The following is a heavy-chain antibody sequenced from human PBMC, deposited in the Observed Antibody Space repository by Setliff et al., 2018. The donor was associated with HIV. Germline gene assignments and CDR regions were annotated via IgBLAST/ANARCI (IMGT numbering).Heavy chain of an antibody. CDR3: ARDYLYYNLYNGSPVYGMDV. CDR2: IKQDGSER. J-gene: IGHJ6*02. CDR1: GFIFSNYW. V-gene: IGHV3-7*01. Sequence: GGSLRLSCGTSGFIFSNYWMNWVRQAPGKGLEWVANIKQDGSERYYVDSVKGRFTISRDNSKNSLYLQMNSLRVEDTAVYYCARDYLYYNLYNGSPVYGMDVWGQGTTVTVSS. D-gene: IGHD3-3*01.